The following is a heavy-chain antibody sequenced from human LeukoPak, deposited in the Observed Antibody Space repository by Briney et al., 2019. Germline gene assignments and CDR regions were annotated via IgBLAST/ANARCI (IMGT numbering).Heavy chain of an antibody. CDR1: GGSISSGGYY. Sequence: PSQTLSLTCTVSGGSISSGGYYWSWIRQHPGKGLEWIGYIYYSGSTYYNLSLKSRVTISVDTSKNQFSLKLSSVTAADTAVYYCARVRWGALYDSSGYSDYYMDVWGKGTTVTVSS. J-gene: IGHJ6*03. D-gene: IGHD3-22*01. V-gene: IGHV4-31*03. CDR2: IYYSGST. CDR3: ARVRWGALYDSSGYSDYYMDV.